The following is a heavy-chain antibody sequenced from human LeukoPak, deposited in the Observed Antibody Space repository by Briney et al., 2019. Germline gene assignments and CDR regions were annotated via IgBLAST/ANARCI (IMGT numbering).Heavy chain of an antibody. CDR3: AKKGYSYALGMDV. D-gene: IGHD5-18*01. J-gene: IGHJ6*02. V-gene: IGHV3-30-3*02. CDR1: GFTFSSYA. CDR2: ISYDGSNK. Sequence: GGSLRLSCAASGFTFSSYAMHWVRQAPGKGLEWVAVISYDGSNKYYADSVKGRFTISRDNSKNTLYLQMNSLRAEDTAVYYCAKKGYSYALGMDVWGQGTTVTVSS.